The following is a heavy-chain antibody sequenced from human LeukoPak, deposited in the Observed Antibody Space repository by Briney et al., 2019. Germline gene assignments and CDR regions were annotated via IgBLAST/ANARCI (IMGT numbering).Heavy chain of an antibody. CDR2: ISDGGVT. V-gene: IGHV3-53*01. CDR3: GGSGSYYTPSYY. D-gene: IGHD3-10*01. Sequence: GGSLRLSCAVSGFTFSRHWMSWVRQAPGRGLEWVSVISDGGVTYYADSVKGRFTISRDDSNDTLYLQMNSLRPEDTAVYYCGGSGSYYTPSYYWGQGTLVTVSS. CDR1: GFTFSRHW. J-gene: IGHJ4*02.